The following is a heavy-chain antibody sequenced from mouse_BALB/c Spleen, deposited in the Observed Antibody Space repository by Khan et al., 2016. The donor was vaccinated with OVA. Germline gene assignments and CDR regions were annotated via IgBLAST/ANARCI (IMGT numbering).Heavy chain of an antibody. CDR1: GNTFTSYW. CDR3: ARDRIDY. J-gene: IGHJ2*01. Sequence: QVQLQQSGAELAKPGASVKMSCKASGNTFTSYWMHWIKQRPGQGLEWIGYINPTSGYTDYNQKFKDKATLTADKSSSTAYMQLSSLTSDDSAVYYCARDRIDYWGQGTALTVSS. V-gene: IGHV1-7*01. CDR2: INPTSGYT.